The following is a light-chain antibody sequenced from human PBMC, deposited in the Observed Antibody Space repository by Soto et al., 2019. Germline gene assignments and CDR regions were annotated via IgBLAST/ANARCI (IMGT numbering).Light chain of an antibody. CDR3: QQSYSTPLI. V-gene: IGKV1-39*01. CDR1: QSISSY. J-gene: IGKJ3*01. Sequence: DIQMTQSPSSLSASVGDRVTITCRASQSISSYLNWYQQKPGKAPKLVIYAASSLQSGVPSRFSGSGSGTDFTLTISSLQPEDFATYYCQQSYSTPLIFGPGTKVDIK. CDR2: AAS.